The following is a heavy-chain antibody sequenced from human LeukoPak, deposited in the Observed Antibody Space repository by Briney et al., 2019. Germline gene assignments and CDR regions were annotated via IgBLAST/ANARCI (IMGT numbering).Heavy chain of an antibody. CDR3: AKVGDSSGYYWHYFDY. CDR1: GFTFSSYW. V-gene: IGHV3-23*01. CDR2: ISGSGGST. Sequence: GGSLRLSCAASGFTFSSYWMSWVRQAPGKGLEWVSAISGSGGSTYYADSVKGRFTISRDNSKNTLYLQMNSLRAEDTAVYYCAKVGDSSGYYWHYFDYWGQGTLVTVSS. J-gene: IGHJ4*02. D-gene: IGHD3-22*01.